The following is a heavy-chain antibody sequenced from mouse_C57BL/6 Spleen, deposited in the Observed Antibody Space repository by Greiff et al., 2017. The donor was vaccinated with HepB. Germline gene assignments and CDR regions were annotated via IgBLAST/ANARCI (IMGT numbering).Heavy chain of an antibody. J-gene: IGHJ1*03. CDR3: ARKGDYYGSSYWYFDV. CDR1: GFTFSDYG. Sequence: VQLKESGGGLVQPGGSLKLSCAASGFTFSDYGMAWVRQAPRKGPEWVAFISNLAYSIYYADTVTGRLTISRENAKNTLYLEMSSLRSEDTAMYYCARKGDYYGSSYWYFDVWGTGTTVTVSS. CDR2: ISNLAYSI. D-gene: IGHD1-1*01. V-gene: IGHV5-15*01.